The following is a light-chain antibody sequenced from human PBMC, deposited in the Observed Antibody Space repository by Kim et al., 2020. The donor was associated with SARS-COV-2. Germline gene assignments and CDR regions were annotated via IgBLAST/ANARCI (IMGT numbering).Light chain of an antibody. CDR3: SSRDSSDNHVV. CDR2: GKD. V-gene: IGLV3-19*01. Sequence: ALGQTVRITCQGDSLRSYYASWYQQRPGQAPLLVIYGKDNRPSGIPDRFSGSTSGNTASLTITGAQAEDEADYYCSSRDSSDNHVVFGGGTQLTVL. CDR1: SLRSYY. J-gene: IGLJ2*01.